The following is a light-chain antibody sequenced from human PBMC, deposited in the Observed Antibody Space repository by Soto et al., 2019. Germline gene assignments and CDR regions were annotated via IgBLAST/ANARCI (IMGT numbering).Light chain of an antibody. Sequence: IQMTQSPSSLSASVGGRVTITCRASQGISSALAWYQQKPGKSPNLLIYYASSLESGVPSRFSGSGSGTDFTLTISSLQPEDVATYYCQQANNFPWTFGQGTKVDIK. CDR1: QGISSA. CDR3: QQANNFPWT. V-gene: IGKV1D-13*01. CDR2: YAS. J-gene: IGKJ1*01.